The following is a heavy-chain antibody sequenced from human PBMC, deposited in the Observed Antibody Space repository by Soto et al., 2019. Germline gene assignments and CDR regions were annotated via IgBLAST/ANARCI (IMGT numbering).Heavy chain of an antibody. CDR2: IIPMSGTT. Sequence: QVHLVQSGAEVKKPGSSVKVSCKASGGAFTSYSCHWVRQAPGQGLEWMGGIIPMSGTTNYALKFQGRVTMTAVVPTNTAYIELRSLRSEDTAIYYCARDNTGLDYWGQGTLVTVSS. CDR1: GGAFTSYS. J-gene: IGHJ4*02. D-gene: IGHD1-1*01. CDR3: ARDNTGLDY. V-gene: IGHV1-69*12.